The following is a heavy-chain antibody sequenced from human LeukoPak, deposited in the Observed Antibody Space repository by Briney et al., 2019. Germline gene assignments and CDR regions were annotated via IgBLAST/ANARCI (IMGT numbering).Heavy chain of an antibody. CDR2: ISVSGGST. CDR3: ATSDWYAAFHI. V-gene: IGHV3-23*01. CDR1: GFTFSSHA. J-gene: IGHJ3*02. Sequence: GGSLRLSCAASGFTFSSHAMSWVRQAPGKGLEWVSAISVSGGSTYYPDSVKGRFTISRDNAMNTLYLQLNSLRAEDTAVYYCATSDWYAAFHIWGQGTMVTVSS. D-gene: IGHD6-19*01.